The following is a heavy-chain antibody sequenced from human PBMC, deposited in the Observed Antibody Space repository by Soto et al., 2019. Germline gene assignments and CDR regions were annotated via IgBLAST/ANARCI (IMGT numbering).Heavy chain of an antibody. CDR3: ARHSLGAIRNYYYGMDV. CDR1: GYSFTSCW. Sequence: VGSLKISCQGSGYSFTSCWIGWVRQMPGKGLEWMGIIYPGDSDTRYSPSFQGQVTISADKSISTAYLQWSSLKASDTAMYYCARHSLGAIRNYYYGMDVWGQGTTVTVSS. J-gene: IGHJ6*02. D-gene: IGHD3-16*01. CDR2: IYPGDSDT. V-gene: IGHV5-51*01.